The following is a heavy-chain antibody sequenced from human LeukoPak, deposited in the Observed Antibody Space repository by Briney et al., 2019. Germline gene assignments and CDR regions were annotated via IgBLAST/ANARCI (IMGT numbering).Heavy chain of an antibody. V-gene: IGHV4-34*01. D-gene: IGHD2-15*01. CDR3: ASLAPIYCSGGSCGTNWFDP. Sequence: NPSETLSLTCAVYGGSFSGYYWSWIRQPPGKGLEWIGEINHSGSTNYNPSLKSRVTISVDTSKNQFSLKLSSVTAADTAVYYCASLAPIYCSGGSCGTNWFDPGGQGTLVTVSS. J-gene: IGHJ5*02. CDR1: GGSFSGYY. CDR2: INHSGST.